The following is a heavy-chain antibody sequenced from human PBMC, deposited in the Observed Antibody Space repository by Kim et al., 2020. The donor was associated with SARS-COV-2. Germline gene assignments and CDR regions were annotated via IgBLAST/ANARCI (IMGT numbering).Heavy chain of an antibody. CDR1: GGSFSGYY. CDR2: INHSGST. V-gene: IGHV4-34*01. Sequence: SETLSLTCAVYGGSFSGYYWSWIRQPPGKGLEWIGEINHSGSTNYNPSLKSRVTISVDTSKNQFSLKLSSVTAADTAVYYCARYYVGYGISSGYFNREYYFDYWGQGTLVTVSS. J-gene: IGHJ4*02. CDR3: ARYYVGYGISSGYFNREYYFDY. D-gene: IGHD3-22*01.